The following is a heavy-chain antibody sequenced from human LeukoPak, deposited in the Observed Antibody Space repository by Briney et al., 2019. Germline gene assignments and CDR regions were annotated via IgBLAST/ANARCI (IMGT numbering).Heavy chain of an antibody. V-gene: IGHV1-8*01. CDR2: MNPNSGNT. D-gene: IGHD1-26*01. J-gene: IGHJ4*02. CDR3: ARSTDMGGGIPPKDFDY. CDR1: GYTFTSYD. Sequence: ASVKVSCKASGYTFTSYDINWVRQATGQGLEWMGWMNPNSGNTGYAQKFQGRVTMTRNTSISTAYMELSSLRSEDTAVYYCARSTDMGGGIPPKDFDYWGQGTLVTVSS.